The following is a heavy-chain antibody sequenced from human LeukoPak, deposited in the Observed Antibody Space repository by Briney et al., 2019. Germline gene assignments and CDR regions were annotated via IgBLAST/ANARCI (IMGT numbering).Heavy chain of an antibody. CDR2: LYSDGNT. CDR3: ARGVEPLAANTLAY. CDR1: GFTFRTYA. J-gene: IGHJ4*02. Sequence: GGSLRLPCAASGFTFRTYAMSWVRQAPAKGLEWVSVLYSDGNTKYADSVQGRFTISRDNSKNTLYLEMNSLSPDDTAVYYCARGVEPLAANTLAYWGQGTLVTVSS. D-gene: IGHD1-14*01. V-gene: IGHV3-53*01.